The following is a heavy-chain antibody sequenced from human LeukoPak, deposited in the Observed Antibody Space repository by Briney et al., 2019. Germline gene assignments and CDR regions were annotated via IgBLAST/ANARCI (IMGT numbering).Heavy chain of an antibody. V-gene: IGHV1-69*04. J-gene: IGHJ3*02. CDR1: GGTFSSYA. CDR3: ARDDVVQVVVPAAIEEANAFDI. Sequence: GASVKVSCKASGGTFSSYAISWLRQAPGQGLEWMGRIIPILGIANYAQKFQGRVTITADKSTSTAYMELSSLRSEDTAVYYCARDDVVQVVVPAAIEEANAFDIWGQGTMVTVSS. CDR2: IIPILGIA. D-gene: IGHD2-2*01.